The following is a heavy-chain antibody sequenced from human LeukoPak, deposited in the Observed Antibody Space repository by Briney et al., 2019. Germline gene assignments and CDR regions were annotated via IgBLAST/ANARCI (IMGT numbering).Heavy chain of an antibody. V-gene: IGHV3-64*01. J-gene: IGHJ3*02. Sequence: AGGSLRLSCAASGFTFSSYAMHWVRQAPGKGLEYVSGISSNGGNTYYANSVKGRFTISRDNSKNTLYLQMGSLRAEDMAVYYCASSVRSSWDVPNDAFDIWGQGTMVTVSS. D-gene: IGHD6-13*01. CDR2: ISSNGGNT. CDR1: GFTFSSYA. CDR3: ASSVRSSWDVPNDAFDI.